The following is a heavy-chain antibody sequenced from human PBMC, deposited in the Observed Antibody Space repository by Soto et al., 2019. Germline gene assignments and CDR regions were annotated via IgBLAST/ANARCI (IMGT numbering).Heavy chain of an antibody. D-gene: IGHD3-10*01. CDR3: ARERPYCGSGIAFDY. V-gene: IGHV3-30-3*01. J-gene: IGHJ4*02. CDR2: ISYDGSNK. CDR1: GFTFSSYA. Sequence: QVQLVESGGGVVQPGRSLRLSCAASGFTFSSYAMHWVRQAPGKGLEWVAVISYDGSNKYYADSVKGRFTISRDNSKNTLYLQMNRLRAEDTDVYYCARERPYCGSGIAFDYWGQGTLVTVSS.